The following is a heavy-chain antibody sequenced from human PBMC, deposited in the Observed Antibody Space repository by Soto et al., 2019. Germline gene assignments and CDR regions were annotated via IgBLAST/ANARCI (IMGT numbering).Heavy chain of an antibody. J-gene: IGHJ4*02. V-gene: IGHV4-59*12. CDR1: GGSISSYY. D-gene: IGHD7-27*01. CDR2: IYYNVNT. CDR3: ARRWGPSFDF. Sequence: SETLSLTCTVSGGSISSYYWSWIRQPPGKGLEWIGYIYYNVNTNYNPSLKSRVTISVDTSKNQFSLKLSSVTAADTAVYYCARRWGPSFDFWGQGTLVTASS.